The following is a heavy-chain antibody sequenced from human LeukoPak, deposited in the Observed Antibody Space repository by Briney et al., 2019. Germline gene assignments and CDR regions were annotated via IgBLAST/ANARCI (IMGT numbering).Heavy chain of an antibody. CDR2: IRWNSGSI. D-gene: IGHD2-8*02. V-gene: IGHV3-9*01. J-gene: IGHJ5*02. Sequence: PGRSLRLSCAASGFTFANSAMHWVRQAPGKGLEWVSGIRWNSGSIDYADSLKGRFTISRDNAKNSLYLQMNSLRAEDTALYYFSKDCAVSYNWFDPWGQGTLVTVSS. CDR3: SKDCAVSYNWFDP. CDR1: GFTFANSA.